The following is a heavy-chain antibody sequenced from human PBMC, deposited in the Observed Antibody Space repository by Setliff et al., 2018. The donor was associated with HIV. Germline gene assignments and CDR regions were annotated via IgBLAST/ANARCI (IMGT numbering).Heavy chain of an antibody. CDR2: IYWDGDK. D-gene: IGHD1-20*01. V-gene: IGHV2-5*02. Sequence: SGPTLVNPTQTLTLTCDFSGFSLATDGVAVGWIRQPPGKGPEWLALIYWDGDKRYNPSLKDRLTITKATSNNHVVLIMSNMDPADTATYYCAHFNNFRAVYFDSWGQGTLVTVSS. CDR3: AHFNNFRAVYFDS. J-gene: IGHJ4*02. CDR1: GFSLATDGVA.